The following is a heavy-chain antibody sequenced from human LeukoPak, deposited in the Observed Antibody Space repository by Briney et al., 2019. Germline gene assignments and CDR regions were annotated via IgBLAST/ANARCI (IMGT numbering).Heavy chain of an antibody. J-gene: IGHJ4*02. CDR3: AKYIRSGSYPR. V-gene: IGHV3-30*18. Sequence: GGSLRLSCAASGFTFSSYGMHWVRQAPGKGLEWVAVISYDGSNKYYADSVKGRFTISRDNSKNTLYLQMNSLRAEDTAVYYCAKYIRSGSYPRWGQGTLVTVSS. CDR1: GFTFSSYG. CDR2: ISYDGSNK. D-gene: IGHD3-10*01.